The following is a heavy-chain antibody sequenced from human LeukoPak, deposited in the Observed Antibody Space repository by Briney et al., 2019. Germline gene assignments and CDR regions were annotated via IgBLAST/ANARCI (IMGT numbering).Heavy chain of an antibody. D-gene: IGHD2-8*01. V-gene: IGHV1-46*01. CDR1: GYTFTSYY. CDR3: ARYEGAYYFDY. Sequence: ASVKVSCKASGYTFTSYYMHWVRQAPGQGLEWMGIISPSGGSTSYAQKFQGRVTMTRDTSTSTVYMELSSLRSEDTAVYYCARYEGAYYFDYWGQGTLVTVSS. CDR2: ISPSGGST. J-gene: IGHJ4*02.